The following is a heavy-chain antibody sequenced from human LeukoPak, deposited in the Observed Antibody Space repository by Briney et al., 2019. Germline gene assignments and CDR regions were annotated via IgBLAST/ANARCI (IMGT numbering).Heavy chain of an antibody. Sequence: GGSLRLSCAASGITFSRFAMSWVRQAPGKGLEWVSGISDSGGSPYYADSVKGRFTISRDNSKNTLYLQMNSLRDEDTAVYYCARDLSSEWLGYYYGMDVWGQGTTVTVSS. D-gene: IGHD6-19*01. CDR3: ARDLSSEWLGYYYGMDV. J-gene: IGHJ6*02. CDR2: ISDSGGSP. V-gene: IGHV3-23*01. CDR1: GITFSRFA.